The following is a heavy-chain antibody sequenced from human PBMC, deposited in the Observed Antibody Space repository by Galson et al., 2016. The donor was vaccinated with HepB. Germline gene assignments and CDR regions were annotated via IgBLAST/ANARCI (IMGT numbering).Heavy chain of an antibody. D-gene: IGHD6-13*01. J-gene: IGHJ4*02. V-gene: IGHV4-39*01. CDR3: AGFGTRYSSSWFTPMLFFDY. CDR2: IYYSGTT. Sequence: SETLSLTCTVSGGSISTSNYYWGWIRQPPGKGLEWIGNIYYSGTTYYNPSLKSRVTISVDTSKKQFSMRLNSVTAADTAVYYCAGFGTRYSSSWFTPMLFFDYWGQGTLVTVSS. CDR1: GGSISTSNYY.